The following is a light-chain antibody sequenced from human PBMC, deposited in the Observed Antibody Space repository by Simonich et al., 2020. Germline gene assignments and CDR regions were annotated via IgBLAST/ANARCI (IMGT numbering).Light chain of an antibody. V-gene: IGLV2-23*02. Sequence: QSALTQPASVSGSPGQSITISCTGTSSDVGSYNLVSWYQQPPGNAPKLMLYDVRKRPSGVSNRFSGSKSGNTASLTISGLQAEDEADYYCCSYAGSSTWVFGGGTKLTVL. CDR2: DVR. CDR3: CSYAGSSTWV. CDR1: SSDVGSYNL. J-gene: IGLJ3*02.